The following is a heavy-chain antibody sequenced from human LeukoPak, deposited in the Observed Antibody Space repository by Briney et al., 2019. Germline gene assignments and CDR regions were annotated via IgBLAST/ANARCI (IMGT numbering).Heavy chain of an antibody. CDR2: IYYSGST. V-gene: IGHV4-30-4*01. Sequence: PSQTLSLTCTVSGGSISSGDYYWSWIRQPPGKGLEWIGYIYYSGSTYYNPSLKSRVTISVDTSKNQFSLKLSSVTAADTVVYYCARVGKDIMTYYYYGMDVWGQGTTVTVSS. J-gene: IGHJ6*02. CDR1: GGSISSGDYY. CDR3: ARVGKDIMTYYYYGMDV. D-gene: IGHD3-9*01.